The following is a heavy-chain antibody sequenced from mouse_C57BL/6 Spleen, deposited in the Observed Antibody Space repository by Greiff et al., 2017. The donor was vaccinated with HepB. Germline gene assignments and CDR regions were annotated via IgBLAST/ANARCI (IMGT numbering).Heavy chain of an antibody. V-gene: IGHV1-78*01. Sequence: QVQLQQSDAELVKPGASVKISCKVSGYTFTDHTIHWMKQRPEQGLEWIGYIYPSDGSTKYNEKFKGKATLTADKSSSTAYMQLNSLASEDSAVYFCAIRDYYDSGYEYFDYWGQGTTLTVAS. J-gene: IGHJ2*01. CDR2: IYPSDGST. CDR1: GYTFTDHT. CDR3: AIRDYYDSGYEYFDY. D-gene: IGHD1-1*01.